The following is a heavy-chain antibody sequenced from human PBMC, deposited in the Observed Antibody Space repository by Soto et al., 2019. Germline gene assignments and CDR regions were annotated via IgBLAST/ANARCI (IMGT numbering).Heavy chain of an antibody. CDR1: GGSFSGYY. Sequence: NPSETLSLTCAVYGGSFSGYYWSWIRQPPGKGLEWIGEINHSGSTNYNPSLKSRVTISVDTSKNQFSLKLSSVTAADTAVYYCARGGTITMVRAVTHRKYWFDPWGQGTLVTVSS. D-gene: IGHD3-10*01. CDR3: ARGGTITMVRAVTHRKYWFDP. V-gene: IGHV4-34*01. CDR2: INHSGST. J-gene: IGHJ5*02.